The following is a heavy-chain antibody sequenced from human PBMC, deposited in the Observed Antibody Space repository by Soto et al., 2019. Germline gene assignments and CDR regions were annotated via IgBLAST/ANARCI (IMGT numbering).Heavy chain of an antibody. CDR3: ARTGGGMAARPLEY. J-gene: IGHJ4*02. CDR1: GYMFTTYG. V-gene: IGHV1-18*01. Sequence: QVQLMQSGGEVKMPGASVEVSCKTSGYMFTTYGMSWVRQAPGQGLEWMAWISAYNGNKKYAQKFEGRVPMTTDTSTSTVSMELRDLTSDDTAIYYCARTGGGMAARPLEYWGQGTLVIVSS. D-gene: IGHD6-6*01. CDR2: ISAYNGNK.